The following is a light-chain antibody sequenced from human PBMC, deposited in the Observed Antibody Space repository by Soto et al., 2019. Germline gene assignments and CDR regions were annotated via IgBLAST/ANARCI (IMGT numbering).Light chain of an antibody. V-gene: IGKV4-1*01. J-gene: IGKJ1*01. CDR3: QQYYSTPWT. Sequence: EIVMTQSPDSLAVSLGERATINCKSSQSVLYSSNNKNYLAWYQQKPGQPPKLLIYWASTRESGVPDRFSGSGSGTDFTLTISSLQAEDVAFYYCQQYYSTPWTIGQGTKVEIK. CDR1: QSVLYSSNNKNY. CDR2: WAS.